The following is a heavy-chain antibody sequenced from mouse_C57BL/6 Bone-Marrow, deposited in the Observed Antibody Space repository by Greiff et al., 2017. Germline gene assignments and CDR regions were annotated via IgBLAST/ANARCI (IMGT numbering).Heavy chain of an antibody. CDR3: ARDYYGLFDY. V-gene: IGHV1-64*01. D-gene: IGHD1-2*01. J-gene: IGHJ2*01. Sequence: VQLQQPGAELVKPGASVKLSCKASGYTFTSYCMHWVKQRPGQGPEWIGMIHPNSGSTNYNEKFKSKATLTVDKSSSTAYMQLSSLTSEDSAVYYCARDYYGLFDYWGQGTTRTVSS. CDR2: IHPNSGST. CDR1: GYTFTSYC.